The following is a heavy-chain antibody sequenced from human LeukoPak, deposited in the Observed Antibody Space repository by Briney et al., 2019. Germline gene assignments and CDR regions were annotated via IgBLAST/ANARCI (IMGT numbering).Heavy chain of an antibody. V-gene: IGHV4-4*07. D-gene: IGHD3-10*01. CDR1: GGSISSYY. CDR2: IYTSGST. Sequence: PSETLSLTCTVSGGSISSYYWSWIRQPAGRGLEWIGRIYTSGSTDYNPSLKSRVTMSVDTSKNQFSLKLSSVTAADTAVYYCARVAGSGSYFNYYYYMDVWGKGTTVTISS. CDR3: ARVAGSGSYFNYYYYMDV. J-gene: IGHJ6*03.